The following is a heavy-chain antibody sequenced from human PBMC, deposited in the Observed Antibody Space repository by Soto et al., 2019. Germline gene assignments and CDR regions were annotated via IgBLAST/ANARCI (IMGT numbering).Heavy chain of an antibody. Sequence: SETLSLTCAFYGWSFSGYYWSWIRQPPGKGLEWIGEINHSGNTNYNPSLKSRVTISVDKSKNQFSLKLSSVTAADTAVYYCASQGLPYFDWSPTPLYYMDVWGKGTTVTVSS. V-gene: IGHV4-34*01. D-gene: IGHD3-9*01. CDR2: INHSGNT. CDR1: GWSFSGYY. J-gene: IGHJ6*03. CDR3: ASQGLPYFDWSPTPLYYMDV.